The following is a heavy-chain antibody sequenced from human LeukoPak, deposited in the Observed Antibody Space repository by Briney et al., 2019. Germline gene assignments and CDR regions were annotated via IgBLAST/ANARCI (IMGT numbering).Heavy chain of an antibody. V-gene: IGHV3-23*01. Sequence: GGSLRLSCTVSGFTVSSNSMSWVRQAPGKGLEWVSAISGSGGSTYYADSVKGRFTISRDNSKNTLYLQMNSLRAEDTAVYYCAKDSTGWELREYFQHWGQGTLVTVSS. CDR2: ISGSGGST. CDR3: AKDSTGWELREYFQH. D-gene: IGHD1-26*01. CDR1: GFTVSSNS. J-gene: IGHJ1*01.